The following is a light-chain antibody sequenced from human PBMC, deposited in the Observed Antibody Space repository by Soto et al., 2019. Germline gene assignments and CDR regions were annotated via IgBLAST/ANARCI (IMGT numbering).Light chain of an antibody. CDR2: DVS. Sequence: QSVLTQPASVSGSPGQSITISCTGTSSDVGDYNYVSWYQQHPGKALKLMIYDVSNRPSGVSNRFSGSKSGNTASLTISGLQAEDEADYYCSSYTSSGTDVFGTGTKVTVL. CDR3: SSYTSSGTDV. J-gene: IGLJ1*01. V-gene: IGLV2-14*01. CDR1: SSDVGDYNY.